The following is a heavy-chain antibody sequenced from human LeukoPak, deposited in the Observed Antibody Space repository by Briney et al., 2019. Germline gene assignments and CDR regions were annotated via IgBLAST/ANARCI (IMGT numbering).Heavy chain of an antibody. CDR3: ARGKGVMITFGGVMGY. V-gene: IGHV1-46*01. D-gene: IGHD3-16*01. J-gene: IGHJ4*02. Sequence: ASVKVSCKASGYTFTSYYMHWVRQAPGEGLEWMGIINPSGGSTSYAQKFQGRVTMNRDTSTSTVYMELSSLRSEDTAVYYCARGKGVMITFGGVMGYWGQGTLVTVSS. CDR2: INPSGGST. CDR1: GYTFTSYY.